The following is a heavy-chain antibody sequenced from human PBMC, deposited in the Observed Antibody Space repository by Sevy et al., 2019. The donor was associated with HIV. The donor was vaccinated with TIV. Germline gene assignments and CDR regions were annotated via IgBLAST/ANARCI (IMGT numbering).Heavy chain of an antibody. J-gene: IGHJ4*02. CDR2: ISVSGGST. Sequence: GGSLRLSCAASGFTFTNYAMNWVRQAPGKGLEWVSTISVSGGSTYYADSVQGRFTISRDNSKNTLYLQMDSLTAEDTAVYYCARAHTSTWNFDYWGQGTLVTVSS. CDR3: ARAHTSTWNFDY. D-gene: IGHD6-13*01. V-gene: IGHV3-23*01. CDR1: GFTFTNYA.